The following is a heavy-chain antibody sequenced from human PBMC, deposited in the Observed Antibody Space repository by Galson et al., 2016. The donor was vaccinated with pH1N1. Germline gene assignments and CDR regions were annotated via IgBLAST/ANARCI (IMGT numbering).Heavy chain of an antibody. CDR3: AKVGSYCSGGRCYYFDY. J-gene: IGHJ4*02. CDR2: ISGSGSRT. CDR1: GFTLSNYA. Sequence: SLRLSCAASGFTLSNYAMSWVRQAPGKGLEWVSGISGSGSRTYLADSVKGRFTISRDNFKNTLYLQMNSLRAEDTAIFYCAKVGSYCSGGRCYYFDYWGLGTPVTVAS. V-gene: IGHV3-23*01. D-gene: IGHD2-15*01.